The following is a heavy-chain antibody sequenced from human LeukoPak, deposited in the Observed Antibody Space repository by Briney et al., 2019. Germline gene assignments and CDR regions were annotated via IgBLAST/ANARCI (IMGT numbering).Heavy chain of an antibody. CDR1: GFTFIDYW. V-gene: IGHV3-74*01. Sequence: GGSLRLSCAASGFTFIDYWMAWVRQAPGKGLVWVSRVNSDGTGTTYADSVEGRFTISRDNAKNTLYLQMNSLRAEDTAIYYCIRTLIVATSPYMDVWGKGTTVTVSS. CDR2: VNSDGTGT. CDR3: IRTLIVATSPYMDV. J-gene: IGHJ6*03. D-gene: IGHD5-12*01.